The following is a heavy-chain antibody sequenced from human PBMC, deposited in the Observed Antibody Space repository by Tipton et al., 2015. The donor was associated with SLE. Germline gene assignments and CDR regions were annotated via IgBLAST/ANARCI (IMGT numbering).Heavy chain of an antibody. CDR1: GGSISSDY. J-gene: IGHJ4*02. V-gene: IGHV4-4*07. CDR3: AKDPDGEDYFDY. Sequence: TLSLTCTVSGGSISSDYWIWIRQPVGKGLEWIGRIYTSGTTNYNPSLKSRVTMSIDTSKNQFSLKLNSVTAADTAVYYCAKDPDGEDYFDYWGQGTLVTVSS. D-gene: IGHD4-17*01. CDR2: IYTSGTT.